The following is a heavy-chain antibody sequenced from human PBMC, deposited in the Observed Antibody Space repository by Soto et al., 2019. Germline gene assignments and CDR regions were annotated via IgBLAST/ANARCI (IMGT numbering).Heavy chain of an antibody. V-gene: IGHV4-30-4*01. CDR2: IYYSGST. Sequence: SETLSLTCTVSGGSISSGDYYWSWIRQPPGKGLEWTGYIYYSGSTYYNPSLKSRVTISVDTSKNQFSLKLSSVTAADTAVYYCARVRAPVYFDYWGQGTLVTVS. CDR1: GGSISSGDYY. CDR3: ARVRAPVYFDY. J-gene: IGHJ4*02.